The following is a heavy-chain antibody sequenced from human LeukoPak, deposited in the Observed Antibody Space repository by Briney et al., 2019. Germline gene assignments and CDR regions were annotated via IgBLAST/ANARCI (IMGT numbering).Heavy chain of an antibody. CDR3: AKDRSGSYYDDAFDI. D-gene: IGHD1-26*01. CDR2: ISWNSGSL. CDR1: GFTFDDYA. V-gene: IGHV3-9*01. J-gene: IGHJ3*02. Sequence: PGRPLRLSCAASGFTFDDYAMRWVRQAPGKGLEWVSGISWNSGSLGYADSVKGRFTISRDNAKNSLYLQMNSLRAEDTALYYCAKDRSGSYYDDAFDIWGQGTMVTVSS.